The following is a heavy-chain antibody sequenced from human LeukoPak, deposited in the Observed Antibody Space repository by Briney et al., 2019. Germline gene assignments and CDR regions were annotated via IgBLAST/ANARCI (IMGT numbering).Heavy chain of an antibody. CDR1: GGSISSSHW. Sequence: KPSGTLSLTCAVSGGSISSSHWGSWVRQSPGKGLEWIGNTYHSDYTNYNPSLKSRATISVDKSKNQLSLKVISVTAADTAMYYCARDSKSTADAFDIWGQGTMVTVSS. V-gene: IGHV4-4*02. D-gene: IGHD5/OR15-5a*01. J-gene: IGHJ3*02. CDR2: TYHSDYT. CDR3: ARDSKSTADAFDI.